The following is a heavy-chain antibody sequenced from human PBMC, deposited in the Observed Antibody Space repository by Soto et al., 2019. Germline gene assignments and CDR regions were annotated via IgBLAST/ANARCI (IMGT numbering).Heavy chain of an antibody. V-gene: IGHV1-69*13. CDR2: IIPIFGTA. D-gene: IGHD4-17*01. J-gene: IGHJ6*02. Sequence: ASVKVSCKASGGTFSSYAISWVRRAPGQGLEWMGGIIPIFGTANYAQKFQGRVTITADESTSTAYMELSSLRSEDTAVYYCARPYGDYVGYYYYYGMDVWGQGTTVTVSS. CDR1: GGTFSSYA. CDR3: ARPYGDYVGYYYYYGMDV.